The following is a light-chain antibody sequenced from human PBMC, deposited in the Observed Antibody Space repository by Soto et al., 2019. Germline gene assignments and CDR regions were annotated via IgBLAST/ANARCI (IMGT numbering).Light chain of an antibody. V-gene: IGKV3-20*01. J-gene: IGKJ4*01. CDR2: GAS. Sequence: EIVLTQSPGTLSLSPGERATLSCRASQSVSSSYLAWYQQKPGQAPRLLIYGASTRATGIPDWFSGSGSGTEFTLTISRLEPEDFEVYYCQQYGSSPLTFGGGTKVDIK. CDR3: QQYGSSPLT. CDR1: QSVSSSY.